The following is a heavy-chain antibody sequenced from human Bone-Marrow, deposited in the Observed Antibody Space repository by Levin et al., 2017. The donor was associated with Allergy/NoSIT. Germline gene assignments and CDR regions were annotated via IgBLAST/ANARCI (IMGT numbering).Heavy chain of an antibody. CDR3: ARDDFFGYGGY. V-gene: IGHV3-33*01. CDR1: GFTFSSYG. D-gene: IGHD3-16*01. CDR2: IWYDGSNK. Sequence: PGGSLRLSCAASGFTFSSYGMHWVRQAPGKGLEWVAVIWYDGSNKYYADSVKGRFTISRDNSKNTLYLQMNSLRAEDTAVYYCARDDFFGYGGYWGQGTLVTVSS. J-gene: IGHJ4*02.